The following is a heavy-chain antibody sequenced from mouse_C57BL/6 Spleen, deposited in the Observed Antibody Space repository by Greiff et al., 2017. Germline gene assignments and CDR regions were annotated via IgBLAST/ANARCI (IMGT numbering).Heavy chain of an antibody. V-gene: IGHV1-64*01. CDR2: IYPNSGST. D-gene: IGHD2-4*01. J-gene: IGHJ4*01. Sequence: QVQLQQPGAELVKPGASVTLSCKASGYTFTSYWMHWVKQRPGQGLEWIGMIYPNSGSTNYNEKFKSKATVTVDKSSSVDYMQLSSLTSEDSAVYYCARGDYDYSYYAMDYWGQGTSVTVSS. CDR1: GYTFTSYW. CDR3: ARGDYDYSYYAMDY.